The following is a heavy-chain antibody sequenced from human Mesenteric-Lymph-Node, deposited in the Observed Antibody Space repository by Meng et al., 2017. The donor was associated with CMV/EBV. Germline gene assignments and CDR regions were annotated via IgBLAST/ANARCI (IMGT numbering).Heavy chain of an antibody. D-gene: IGHD2-2*01. CDR1: GYTFTSYV. CDR3: ARDPGYCSSTSCSLVGYYYYYGMDV. J-gene: IGHJ6*02. Sequence: ASVKVSCKASGYTFTSYVISWVRQAPGQGLEWMGWISAYNGNTHYAQKLQGRVTMTTDTSTSTAYMELRSLRSDDTAVYYCARDPGYCSSTSCSLVGYYYYYGMDVWGQGTTVTVSS. CDR2: ISAYNGNT. V-gene: IGHV1-18*01.